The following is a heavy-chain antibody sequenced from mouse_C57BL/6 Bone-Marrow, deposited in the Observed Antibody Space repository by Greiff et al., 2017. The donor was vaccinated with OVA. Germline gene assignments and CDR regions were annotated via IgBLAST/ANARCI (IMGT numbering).Heavy chain of an antibody. V-gene: IGHV5-15*01. CDR3: AIKRATTDYAMDY. CDR2: ISNLAYSI. D-gene: IGHD1-1*01. Sequence: EVKLMESGGGLVQPGGSLKLSCAASGFTFSDYGMAWVRQAPRKGPEWVAFISNLAYSIYYADTVTGRFPISRENAKNTRDLEMSSLRSEDAAMYYCAIKRATTDYAMDYWGQGTSVTVSS. J-gene: IGHJ4*01. CDR1: GFTFSDYG.